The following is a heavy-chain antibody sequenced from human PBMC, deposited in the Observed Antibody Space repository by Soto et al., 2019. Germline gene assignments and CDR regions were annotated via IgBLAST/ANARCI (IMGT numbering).Heavy chain of an antibody. CDR3: ARASVSSSSSAGPFDY. Sequence: GGSLRLSCAASGFTFSSYSMNWVRQAPGKGLEWVSSISSSSSYIYYADSVKGRFTISRDNAKNSLYLQMNSLRAEDTAVYYCARASVSSSSSAGPFDYWGQGTLVTVSS. CDR2: ISSSSSYI. J-gene: IGHJ4*02. V-gene: IGHV3-21*01. D-gene: IGHD6-6*01. CDR1: GFTFSSYS.